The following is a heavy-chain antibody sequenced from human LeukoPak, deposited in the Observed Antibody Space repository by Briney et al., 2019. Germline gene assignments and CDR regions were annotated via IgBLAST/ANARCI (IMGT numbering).Heavy chain of an antibody. CDR1: GGSISSSSYY. CDR2: IYYSEST. Sequence: GTLSLTCTVSGGSISSSSYYTGWIRQPPGKGLEWLGRIYYSESTYYNPSLKSRVTISVDTSKNQFSLKLSSVTAADTAVYYCARRGGPSSWFEDPYYFDYWGQGTLVTVSS. CDR3: ARRGGPSSWFEDPYYFDY. D-gene: IGHD6-13*01. J-gene: IGHJ4*02. V-gene: IGHV4-39*01.